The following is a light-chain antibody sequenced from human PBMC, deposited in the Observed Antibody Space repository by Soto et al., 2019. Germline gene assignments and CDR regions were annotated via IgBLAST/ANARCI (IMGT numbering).Light chain of an antibody. J-gene: IGLJ3*02. CDR2: EGS. CDR3: CSYAGSSTLV. V-gene: IGLV2-23*01. Sequence: QSVLTQPASVSGSPGQSITISCTGTSSDVGSYKFVSWYQQHPGKAPKLMIYEGSKRLSGVSSRFSGSKSGNTASLTISGLQAEDDGDDHCCSYAGSSTLVFGGGTKLTVL. CDR1: SSDVGSYKF.